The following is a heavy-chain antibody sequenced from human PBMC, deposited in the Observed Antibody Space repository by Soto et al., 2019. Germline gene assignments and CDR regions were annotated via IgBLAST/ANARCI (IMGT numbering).Heavy chain of an antibody. CDR1: GYTFTGYY. D-gene: IGHD6-19*01. V-gene: IGHV1-2*04. Sequence: ASVKVSCTASGYTFTGYYMHWVRQSPGQGLEWMGWINPNSGGTNYAQKFQGWVTMTRDTSISTAYMELSRLRSDDTAVYYCARDLGAVAGLDYWGQGTLGTVSA. J-gene: IGHJ4*02. CDR2: INPNSGGT. CDR3: ARDLGAVAGLDY.